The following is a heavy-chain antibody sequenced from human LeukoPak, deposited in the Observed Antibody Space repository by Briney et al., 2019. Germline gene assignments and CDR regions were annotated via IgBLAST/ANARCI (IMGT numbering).Heavy chain of an antibody. CDR2: ISSSSSYI. CDR3: AEERSSWPLNQAVDY. CDR1: GFTFSSYS. V-gene: IGHV3-21*04. D-gene: IGHD6-13*01. J-gene: IGHJ4*02. Sequence: PGGSLRLSCAASGFTFSSYSMNWVRQAPGKGLEWVSSISSSSSYIYYADSVKGRFTISRDNSKNTLYLQMNSLRAEDTAVYYCAEERSSWPLNQAVDYWGQGTLVTVSS.